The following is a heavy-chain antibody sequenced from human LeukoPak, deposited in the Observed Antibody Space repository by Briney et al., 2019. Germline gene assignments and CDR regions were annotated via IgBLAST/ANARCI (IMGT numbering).Heavy chain of an antibody. CDR3: ARGSGSNHNHLDY. Sequence: RPGGSLRLSCAVSGFTFDDYGMSWVRQAPGKGLEWVSGINWNGGSIGYADSVKGRFTISRDSSKNTVYLQMNSLRAEDTAVYSCARGSGSNHNHLDYWGQGTLVTVSS. CDR2: INWNGGSI. V-gene: IGHV3-20*04. J-gene: IGHJ4*02. D-gene: IGHD3-3*01. CDR1: GFTFDDYG.